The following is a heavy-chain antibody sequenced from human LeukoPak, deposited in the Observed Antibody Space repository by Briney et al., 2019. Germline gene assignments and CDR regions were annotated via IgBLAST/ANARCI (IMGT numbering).Heavy chain of an antibody. CDR2: IRYDGSNK. Sequence: GGSLRLSCAASGFTFSSYGMHWVRQAPGKGLEGVAFIRYDGSNKYYADSVKGRFTISRDNSKNTLYLQMNSLRAEDTAVYYCAKGGGSYYVHFDYWGQGTLVTVSS. D-gene: IGHD1-26*01. J-gene: IGHJ4*02. CDR1: GFTFSSYG. CDR3: AKGGGSYYVHFDY. V-gene: IGHV3-30*02.